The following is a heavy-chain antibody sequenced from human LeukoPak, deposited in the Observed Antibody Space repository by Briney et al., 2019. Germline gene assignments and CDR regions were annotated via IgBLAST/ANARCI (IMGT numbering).Heavy chain of an antibody. CDR3: ARIAARTYLFDY. V-gene: IGHV4-59*11. D-gene: IGHD6-6*01. CDR2: ISYIGST. Sequence: SETLSLTCVVSGDSFSSHYWTWIRQSPGKGLEWIGCISYIGSTNYNPSLKSRVTISIDTSKNQFSLKLRSVTAADTAVYYCARIAARTYLFDYWGQGTLVTVSS. CDR1: GDSFSSHY. J-gene: IGHJ4*02.